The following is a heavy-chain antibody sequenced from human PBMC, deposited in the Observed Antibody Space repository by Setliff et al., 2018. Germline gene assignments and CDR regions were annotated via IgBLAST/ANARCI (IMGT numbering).Heavy chain of an antibody. J-gene: IGHJ6*02. Sequence: SETLSLTCTVSGGSISSSIYYWGWIRQPPGKGLEWTGSIYYSWSTYYNPSLKSRVTISVDTSKNQFSLKLSSVTAADTAVYFCAREARYSSAWYSYYYGMDVWGQGTTVTVSS. CDR1: GGSISSSIYY. D-gene: IGHD6-19*01. CDR2: IYYSWST. V-gene: IGHV4-39*07. CDR3: AREARYSSAWYSYYYGMDV.